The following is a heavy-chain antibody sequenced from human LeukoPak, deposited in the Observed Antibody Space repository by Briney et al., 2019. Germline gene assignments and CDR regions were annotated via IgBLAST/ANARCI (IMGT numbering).Heavy chain of an antibody. CDR2: IYPGDSDT. J-gene: IGHJ4*02. D-gene: IGHD5-24*01. CDR3: ARGRDGYSFGFDY. V-gene: IGHV5-51*01. Sequence: GESLKISCEGSGYSFTSYWIGWVRQMPGKGLDGRGIIYPGDSDTRYSPSFQGQVTISADKSISTAYLQWSSLKASDTAMYYCARGRDGYSFGFDYWGQGTLVTVSS. CDR1: GYSFTSYW.